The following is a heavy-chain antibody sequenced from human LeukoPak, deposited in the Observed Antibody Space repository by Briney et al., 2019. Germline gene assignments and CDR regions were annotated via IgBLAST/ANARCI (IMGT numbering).Heavy chain of an antibody. J-gene: IGHJ6*04. CDR2: IYYSGST. V-gene: IGHV4-61*01. Sequence: SETLSLTCTVSGGSASSGSYYWSWIRQPPGKGLEWIGYIYYSGSTNYNPSLKSRVTISVDTSKNQFSLKLSSVTAADTAVYYCARERVYGSGSYSDYYGMDVWGKGTTVTVSS. CDR1: GGSASSGSYY. D-gene: IGHD3-10*01. CDR3: ARERVYGSGSYSDYYGMDV.